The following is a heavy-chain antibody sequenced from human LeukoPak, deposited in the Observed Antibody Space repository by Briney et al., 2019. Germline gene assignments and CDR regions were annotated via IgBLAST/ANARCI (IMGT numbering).Heavy chain of an antibody. D-gene: IGHD1-1*01. V-gene: IGHV1-3*01. Sequence: ASVKVSCKASGYTFISYVIHWLRRAPGQRLEWMGWINVGNGDTKYSQKFQGRVTIARDTSASTAYMELSSLRSEDTAIYYCAKDRGETGDFDYWGQGTLVTVSS. CDR3: AKDRGETGDFDY. CDR1: GYTFISYV. J-gene: IGHJ4*02. CDR2: INVGNGDT.